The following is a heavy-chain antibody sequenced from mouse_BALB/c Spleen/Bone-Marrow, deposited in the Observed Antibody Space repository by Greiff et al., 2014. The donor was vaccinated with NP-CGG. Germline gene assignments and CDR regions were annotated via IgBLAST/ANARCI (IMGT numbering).Heavy chain of an antibody. CDR3: ASYYYGSSSFAY. CDR1: GFNIKDTY. J-gene: IGHJ3*01. CDR2: IDPANGNT. D-gene: IGHD1-1*01. Sequence: DVKLQESGAELVKPGASVKLSCTASGFNIKDTYMHWVKQRPEQGLEWIGRIDPANGNTKYDPNFQGKATITADTSSNTAYLQLSSLTSEDTAVYYCASYYYGSSSFAYWGQGTLVTVSA. V-gene: IGHV14-3*02.